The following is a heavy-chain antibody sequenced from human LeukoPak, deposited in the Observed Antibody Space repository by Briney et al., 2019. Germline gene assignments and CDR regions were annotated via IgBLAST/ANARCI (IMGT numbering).Heavy chain of an antibody. CDR2: IKADGSEI. Sequence: GGSLRLSCAASGFTFSNYWMQWHRQAPGKGLEWVANIKADGSEIYYLDSVKGRFTSSRDNANNSLFLQMNSVRVEDTAVYYCAKGPLWGQGTLVTVSS. CDR3: AKGPL. V-gene: IGHV3-7*01. J-gene: IGHJ4*02. CDR1: GFTFSNYW.